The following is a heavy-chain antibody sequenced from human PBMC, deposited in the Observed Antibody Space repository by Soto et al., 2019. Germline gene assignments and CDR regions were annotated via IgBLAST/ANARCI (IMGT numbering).Heavy chain of an antibody. Sequence: EVQLVESGGGLVQPGGSLRLSCAASGFTFSTYWMTWVRQPPGKGLEWVANVDQDGSERYYVDSVRGRFTISRDNAKNSLYLQMNSLIAEDTAVYYCVCGGNYFVYWGQGTLVTVSP. J-gene: IGHJ4*02. CDR2: VDQDGSER. D-gene: IGHD3-16*01. V-gene: IGHV3-7*01. CDR1: GFTFSTYW. CDR3: VCGGNYFVY.